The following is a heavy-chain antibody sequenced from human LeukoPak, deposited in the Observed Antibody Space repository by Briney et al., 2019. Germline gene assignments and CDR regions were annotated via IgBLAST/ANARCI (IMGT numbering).Heavy chain of an antibody. J-gene: IGHJ4*02. V-gene: IGHV3-21*01. D-gene: IGHD3-10*01. Sequence: GGSLRLSCAASGFTFSSYAMSWVRQAPGKGLEWVSSISSSSSYIYYADSVKGRFTISRDNAKNSLYLQMNSLRAEDTAVYYCARDYYGSGSYDRFDYWGQGTLVTVSS. CDR2: ISSSSSYI. CDR3: ARDYYGSGSYDRFDY. CDR1: GFTFSSYA.